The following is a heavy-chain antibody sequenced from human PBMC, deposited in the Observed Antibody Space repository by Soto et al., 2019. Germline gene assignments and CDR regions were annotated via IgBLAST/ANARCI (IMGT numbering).Heavy chain of an antibody. CDR3: ARDYGRSYSSGWIDAFDI. J-gene: IGHJ3*02. CDR1: GFTFSDYY. D-gene: IGHD6-19*01. Sequence: PGGSLRLSCAASGFTFSDYYMSWIRQAPGKGLEWVSYISSSGSTIYYADSVKGRFTISRDNAKNSLYLQMNSLRAEDTAVYYCARDYGRSYSSGWIDAFDIWGQGTMVTVSS. V-gene: IGHV3-11*01. CDR2: ISSSGSTI.